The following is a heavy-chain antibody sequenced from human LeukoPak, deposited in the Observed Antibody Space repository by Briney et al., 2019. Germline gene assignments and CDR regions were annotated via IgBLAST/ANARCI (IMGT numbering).Heavy chain of an antibody. CDR2: IYHSGST. D-gene: IGHD3-3*01. J-gene: IGHJ6*03. V-gene: IGHV4-38-2*02. Sequence: SETLSLACTVSGYSISSGYYWGWIRQPPGKGLEWIGSIYHSGSTYYNPPLKSRVTISVDTSKNQFSLKLSSVTAADTAVYYCARGGRDTSEYYDFWSGSNRLYYYYYMDVWGKGTTVTVSS. CDR1: GYSISSGYY. CDR3: ARGGRDTSEYYDFWSGSNRLYYYYYMDV.